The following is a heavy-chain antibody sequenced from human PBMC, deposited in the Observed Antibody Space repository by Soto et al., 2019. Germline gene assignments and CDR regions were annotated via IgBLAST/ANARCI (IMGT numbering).Heavy chain of an antibody. V-gene: IGHV4-30-4*01. CDR2: IYYGVST. CDR1: HGSISSGDCY. Sequence: SETLSLTWTVSHGSISSGDCYWSWMHQPPLKGLEWIWSIYYGVSTYYKPSLKSRVTISVDTSKNQFSLKLNSVTAADTAVYCCDSRYSSRYHYYWGGGSVLTVS. J-gene: IGHJ4*02. D-gene: IGHD6-13*01. CDR3: DSRYSSRYHYY.